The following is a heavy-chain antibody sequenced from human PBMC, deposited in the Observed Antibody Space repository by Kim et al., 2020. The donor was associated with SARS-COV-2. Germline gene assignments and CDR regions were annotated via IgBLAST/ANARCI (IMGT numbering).Heavy chain of an antibody. D-gene: IGHD7-27*01. CDR3: ARGTGEGC. CDR2: INNDGKII. Sequence: GGSLRLSCAASGFTFSTYWMHWVRLVPGKGLMWVSRINNDGKIITYADSVKGRFTISRDNAKNMLYLQMNILRAEDTGVYFCARGTGEGCWGQGTLVTVS. V-gene: IGHV3-74*03. J-gene: IGHJ4*02. CDR1: GFTFSTYW.